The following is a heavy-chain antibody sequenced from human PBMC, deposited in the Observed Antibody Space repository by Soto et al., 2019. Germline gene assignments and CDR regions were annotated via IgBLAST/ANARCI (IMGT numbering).Heavy chain of an antibody. D-gene: IGHD4-17*01. CDR3: ARVFGDYEPFDY. Sequence: SETLSLTCAVYGGSFSGYYWSWIRQPPGKGLEWIGEINHSGSTNYNPSLKSRVTISVDTSKNQFSLKLSSVTAADTAVYYCARVFGDYEPFDYWGQGTLVTVSS. CDR1: GGSFSGYY. V-gene: IGHV4-34*01. J-gene: IGHJ4*02. CDR2: INHSGST.